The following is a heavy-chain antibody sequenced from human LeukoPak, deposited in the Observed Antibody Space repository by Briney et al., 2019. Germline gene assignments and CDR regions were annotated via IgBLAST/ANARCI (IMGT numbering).Heavy chain of an antibody. CDR1: GYIFTGYY. CDR3: ARDLKIRGPMDV. D-gene: IGHD3-10*01. V-gene: IGHV1-2*02. Sequence: ASVKVSCKASGYIFTGYYMHWVRQAPGQGLEWMGWINPSSGGTSYAQKFQTRVTMTRDTSISTAYMELSGLRFDDTALYYCARDLKIRGPMDVWGKGTPVTISS. J-gene: IGHJ6*03. CDR2: INPSSGGT.